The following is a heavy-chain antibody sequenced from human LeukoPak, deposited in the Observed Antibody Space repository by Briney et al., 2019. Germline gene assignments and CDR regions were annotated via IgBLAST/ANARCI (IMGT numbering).Heavy chain of an antibody. CDR2: ISYDGSNK. Sequence: PGGSLRLSCAASGFTFSSYAMHWVRQAPGKGLEWVAVISYDGSNKYYADSVKGRFTISRDNSKNTLYLQMNSLRAEDTAVYYCARGLAQQWELGAKPRTYYYYYGMDVWGQGTTVTVSS. D-gene: IGHD1-26*01. CDR3: ARGLAQQWELGAKPRTYYYYYGMDV. CDR1: GFTFSSYA. V-gene: IGHV3-30*04. J-gene: IGHJ6*02.